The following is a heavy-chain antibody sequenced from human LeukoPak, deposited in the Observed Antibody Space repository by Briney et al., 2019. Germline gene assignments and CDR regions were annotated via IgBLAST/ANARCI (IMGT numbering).Heavy chain of an antibody. CDR3: ARDSDDSYDKIDY. D-gene: IGHD1-1*01. Sequence: GRSLRLSCAASGFTFSSYGMHWVRQAPGKGLEWVAVIWYDGSNKYYADSVKGRFTISRDNAKNSLYLQMNSLRVEDTAVYYCARDSDDSYDKIDYWGQGTLVTVSS. CDR2: IWYDGSNK. J-gene: IGHJ4*02. V-gene: IGHV3-33*01. CDR1: GFTFSSYG.